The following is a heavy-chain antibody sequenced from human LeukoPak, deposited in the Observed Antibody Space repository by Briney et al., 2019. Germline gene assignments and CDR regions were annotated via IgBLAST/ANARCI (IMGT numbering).Heavy chain of an antibody. CDR3: ARDMYYYDSSGYYLDY. J-gene: IGHJ4*02. CDR1: GYTFTGYC. CDR2: INPNSGGT. V-gene: IGHV1-2*06. D-gene: IGHD3-22*01. Sequence: ASVKVSCKASGYTFTGYCMHWVRQAPGQGLEWMGRINPNSGGTNYAQKFQGRVTMTRDTSTSTAYMELSRLRSDDTAVYYCARDMYYYDSSGYYLDYWGQGTLVTVSS.